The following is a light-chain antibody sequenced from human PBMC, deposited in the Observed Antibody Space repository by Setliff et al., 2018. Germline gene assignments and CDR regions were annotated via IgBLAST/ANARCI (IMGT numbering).Light chain of an antibody. CDR2: GNS. CDR3: CSYAGSYTYV. V-gene: IGLV1-40*01. CDR1: SSNIGAGYD. Sequence: SALTQPPSVSGAPGQRVTISCTGSSSNIGAGYDVHWYQQLPGTAPKLLIYGNSNRPSGVPDRFSGSKSGTSASLAITGLQAEDEADYYCCSYAGSYTYVFGTGTKVTVL. J-gene: IGLJ1*01.